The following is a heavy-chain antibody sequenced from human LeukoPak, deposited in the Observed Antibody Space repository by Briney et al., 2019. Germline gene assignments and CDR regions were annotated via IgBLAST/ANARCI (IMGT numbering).Heavy chain of an antibody. J-gene: IGHJ6*02. CDR1: GCTFTSYY. V-gene: IGHV1-46*01. CDR2: INPSGGST. CDR3: ARDLSSSSDYYYYYGMDV. Sequence: ASVKASCKASGCTFTSYYMHWVRQAPGQGLEWMGIINPSGGSTSYAQKFQGRVTMTRDTSTSTVYMELSSLRSEDTAVYYCARDLSSSSDYYYYYGMDVWGQGTTVTVSS. D-gene: IGHD6-6*01.